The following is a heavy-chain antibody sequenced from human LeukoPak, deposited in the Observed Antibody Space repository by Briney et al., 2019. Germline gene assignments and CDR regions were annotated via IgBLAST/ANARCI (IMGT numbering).Heavy chain of an antibody. CDR2: IIPIFGTA. J-gene: IGHJ1*01. CDR3: ARGPRRGLDYYRT. D-gene: IGHD3-10*01. CDR1: GGTFSSYA. Sequence: SVKVSCKASGGTFSSYAISWVRQAPGQGLEWMGRIIPIFGTANYAQKFQGRVTITTDESTSTAYMELSSLRSEDTAVYYCARGPRRGLDYYRTWGQGTLVTVSS. V-gene: IGHV1-69*05.